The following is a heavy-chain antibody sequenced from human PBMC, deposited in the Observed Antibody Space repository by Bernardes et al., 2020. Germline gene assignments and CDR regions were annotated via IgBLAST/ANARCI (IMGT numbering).Heavy chain of an antibody. D-gene: IGHD1-1*01. CDR2: VYPGNSAT. V-gene: IGHV5-51*01. CDR3: AASMEIPGTATSSHH. Sequence: ESLKISCKASGYDFANYWIAWVRQMPGRGLEWMGIVYPGNSATRYSPSFQGQVTISADKSLTTAYLQRSSLKASDTAIYYCAASMEIPGTATSSHHWGQGTPVIVSS. J-gene: IGHJ1*01. CDR1: GYDFANYW.